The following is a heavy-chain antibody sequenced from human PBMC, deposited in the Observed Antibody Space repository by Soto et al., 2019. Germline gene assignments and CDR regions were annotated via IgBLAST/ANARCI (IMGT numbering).Heavy chain of an antibody. D-gene: IGHD3-9*01. CDR1: GFTFSSYS. V-gene: IGHV3-48*01. Sequence: GSLRLSCAASGFTFSSYSMNWVRQAPGKGLEWVSYISSSSSTIYYADSVKGRFTISRDNAKNSLYLQMNSLRAEDTAVYYCARDLAYYDILTGYYYYYGMDVWGQGTTVTVSS. CDR3: ARDLAYYDILTGYYYYYGMDV. J-gene: IGHJ6*02. CDR2: ISSSSSTI.